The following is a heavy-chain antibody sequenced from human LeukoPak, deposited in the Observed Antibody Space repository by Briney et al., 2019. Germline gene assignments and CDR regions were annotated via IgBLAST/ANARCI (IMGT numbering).Heavy chain of an antibody. D-gene: IGHD1-1*01. CDR3: ARDGVQLVYYYYYYMDV. Sequence: GGSLRLSCAASGFTFSSYWMTWVRQAPGKGLEWVAVISYDGSNKYYADSVKGRFTISRDNSKNTLYLQMNSLRAEDTAVYYCARDGVQLVYYYYYYMDVWGKGTTVTVSS. CDR2: ISYDGSNK. V-gene: IGHV3-30*03. J-gene: IGHJ6*03. CDR1: GFTFSSYW.